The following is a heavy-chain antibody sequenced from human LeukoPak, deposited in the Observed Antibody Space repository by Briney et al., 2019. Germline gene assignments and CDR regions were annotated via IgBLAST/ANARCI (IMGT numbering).Heavy chain of an antibody. CDR1: GGSFSGYY. D-gene: IGHD3-10*01. V-gene: IGHV4-34*01. J-gene: IGHJ4*02. CDR3: ARVSRGVVDY. Sequence: SETLSLTCAVYGGSFSGYYWSWIRQPPGKGLEWIGEINHSGSTNYNPSLKSRVTISVDTSKNQFSLKLSSVTAADTAVYYCARVSRGVVDYWGQGTLVTVSS. CDR2: INHSGST.